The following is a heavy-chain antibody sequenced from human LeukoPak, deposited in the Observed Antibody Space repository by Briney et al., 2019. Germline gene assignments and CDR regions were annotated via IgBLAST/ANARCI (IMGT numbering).Heavy chain of an antibody. J-gene: IGHJ6*02. CDR2: MNPNSGNT. CDR3: ARGPYYYYGMDV. Sequence: VSVKVSCKASGYTFTSYDINRVRQATGQGLEWMGWMNPNSGNTGYAQKFQGRVTMTRNTSISTAYMELSSLRSEDTAVYYCARGPYYYYGMDVWGQGTTVTVSS. CDR1: GYTFTSYD. V-gene: IGHV1-8*01.